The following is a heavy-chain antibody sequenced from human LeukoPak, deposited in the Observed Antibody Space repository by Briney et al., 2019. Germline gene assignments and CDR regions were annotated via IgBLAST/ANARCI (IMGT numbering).Heavy chain of an antibody. D-gene: IGHD1-14*01. CDR3: ARDPVPGARDY. J-gene: IGHJ4*02. CDR1: GGTFSSYA. CDR2: IIPIFGTA. Sequence: GASVKVSCKASGGTFSSYAISWMRQAPGQGLEWMGGIIPIFGTANYAQKFQGRVTITTDESTSTAYMELSSLRSEDTAVYYCARDPVPGARDYWGQGTLVTVSS. V-gene: IGHV1-69*05.